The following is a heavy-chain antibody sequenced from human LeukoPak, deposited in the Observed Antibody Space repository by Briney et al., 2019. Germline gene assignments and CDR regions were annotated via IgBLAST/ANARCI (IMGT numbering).Heavy chain of an antibody. J-gene: IGHJ4*02. CDR3: ARDCSSTSCPFDY. D-gene: IGHD2-2*01. V-gene: IGHV1-69*04. CDR1: GGTFSSYA. Sequence: SVKVSCKASGGTFSSYAISWVRQAPGQGLEWMGRIIPIFGIANYAQKFQGRVTITADKSKSTAYMELRSLRSEDTAVYYCARDCSSTSCPFDYWGQGTLVTVSS. CDR2: IIPIFGIA.